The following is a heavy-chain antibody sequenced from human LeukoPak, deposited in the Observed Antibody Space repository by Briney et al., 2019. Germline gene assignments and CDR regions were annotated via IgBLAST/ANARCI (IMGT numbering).Heavy chain of an antibody. V-gene: IGHV3-23*01. CDR2: VSDSGGGT. D-gene: IGHD3-22*01. CDR1: GFTFSSFA. CDR3: AKGYYYDSSGLDY. J-gene: IGHJ4*02. Sequence: GGSLRLSCAASGFTFSSFAMSWVRQVPGKGLEWVSAVSDSGGGTYYADSVKGRFTVSRDNSKNTVRLQMNSLTTEDTAVYYCAKGYYYDSSGLDYWGQGALVTVSS.